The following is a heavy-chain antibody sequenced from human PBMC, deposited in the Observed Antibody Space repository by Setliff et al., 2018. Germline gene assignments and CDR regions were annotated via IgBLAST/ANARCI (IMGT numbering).Heavy chain of an antibody. D-gene: IGHD2-15*01. CDR3: TKDVRDGSTWPHGGAFDI. V-gene: IGHV3-23*01. CDR2: IFGSGANT. Sequence: GGSLRLSCPASGFTFSVYAMSWVRQAPGKGLEWVATIFGSGANTYYADSVKGRFTISRDNSKNILYLQMNSLRADDTAEYYCTKDVRDGSTWPHGGAFDICGQGTMVTVSS. CDR1: GFTFSVYA. J-gene: IGHJ3*02.